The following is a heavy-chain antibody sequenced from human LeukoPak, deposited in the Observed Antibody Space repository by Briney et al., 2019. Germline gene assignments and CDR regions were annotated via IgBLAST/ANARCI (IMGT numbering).Heavy chain of an antibody. Sequence: SETLSLTCTVSGGSISSGDYYWSWIRQPPGRGLEWIGYIYYSGTTYYNPSLKSRLTISVDTSKNQFSLKLSSVTAADTALYYCATFRTYYYDGRDWGQGTLVTVSS. D-gene: IGHD3-22*01. J-gene: IGHJ4*02. CDR2: IYYSGTT. CDR3: ATFRTYYYDGRD. V-gene: IGHV4-30-4*08. CDR1: GGSISSGDYY.